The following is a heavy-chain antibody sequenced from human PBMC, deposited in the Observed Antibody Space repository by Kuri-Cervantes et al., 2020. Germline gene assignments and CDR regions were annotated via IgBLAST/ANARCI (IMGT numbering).Heavy chain of an antibody. J-gene: IGHJ6*02. CDR1: GFTFSNYA. V-gene: IGHV3-23*01. D-gene: IGHD2-2*01. Sequence: GESLKISCEASGFTFSNYAMSWVRQAPGKGLDWVSTIISGAGTHYADSVRGRFTISRDNSKNTLYLQMNSLRVEDTAVYYCAKVAIPAGTRGRLSYYYGLDVWGQGTTVTVSS. CDR3: AKVAIPAGTRGRLSYYYGLDV. CDR2: IISGAGT.